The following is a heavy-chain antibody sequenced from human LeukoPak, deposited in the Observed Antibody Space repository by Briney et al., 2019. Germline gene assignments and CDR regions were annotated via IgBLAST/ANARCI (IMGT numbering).Heavy chain of an antibody. CDR1: GFTFRDYY. Sequence: PGGSLRLSCAASGFTFRDYYTSWIRQAPGKGLEWVSYTTSSGSYTNYADSVKGRFTISRDNANNSLFLQMNSLRAEDTAVYYCARGAYYFDYWGQGTLVTVSS. CDR2: TTSSGSYT. V-gene: IGHV3-11*05. J-gene: IGHJ4*02. CDR3: ARGAYYFDY.